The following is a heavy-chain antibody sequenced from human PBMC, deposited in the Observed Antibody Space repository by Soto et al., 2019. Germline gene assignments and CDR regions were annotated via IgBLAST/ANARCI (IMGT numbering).Heavy chain of an antibody. J-gene: IGHJ6*02. V-gene: IGHV1-2*04. D-gene: IGHD1-26*01. CDR2: INPNSGGT. CDR1: GYTFTGYY. Sequence: ASVKVSCKASGYTFTGYYMHWVRQAPGQGLEWMGWINPNSGGTNYAQKFQGWVTMTRDTSISTAYMELSRLRSDDTAVYHCARGANSGSYLWPIYYYYGMDVWGQGTTVTVSS. CDR3: ARGANSGSYLWPIYYYYGMDV.